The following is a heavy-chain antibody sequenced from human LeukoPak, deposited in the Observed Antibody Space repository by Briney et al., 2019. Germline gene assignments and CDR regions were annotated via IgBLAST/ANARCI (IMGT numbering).Heavy chain of an antibody. D-gene: IGHD7-27*01. CDR1: GGSFSGYY. J-gene: IGHJ4*02. V-gene: IGHV4-34*01. CDR2: INHGGST. Sequence: SETLSLTCAVFGGSFSGYYWNWIRHPPGKGLEWIGRINHGGSTNYNPSPKSRVTISVGTSKNQFSLKLSSVTAADTAVYYCARHGNWGGPDYWGQGTLVSVSS. CDR3: ARHGNWGGPDY.